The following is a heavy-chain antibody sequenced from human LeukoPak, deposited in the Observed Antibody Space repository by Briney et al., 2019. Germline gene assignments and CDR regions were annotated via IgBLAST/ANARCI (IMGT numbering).Heavy chain of an antibody. D-gene: IGHD6-19*01. J-gene: IGHJ6*04. V-gene: IGHV1-69*13. CDR2: IIPIFGTA. CDR3: AGAVAGNCYYYGMDV. Sequence: AASVKVSCKASGGTFSSYAISWVRQAPGQGLEWMGGIIPIFGTANYAQKFQGRVTITADESTSTAYMELSSLRSEDTAVYYCAGAVAGNCYYYGMDVWGKGTTVTVSS. CDR1: GGTFSSYA.